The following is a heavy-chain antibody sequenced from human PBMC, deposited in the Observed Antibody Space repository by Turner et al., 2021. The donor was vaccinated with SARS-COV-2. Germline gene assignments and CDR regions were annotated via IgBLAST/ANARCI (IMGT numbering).Heavy chain of an antibody. CDR3: ARQDRITMIYAFDI. V-gene: IGHV4-39*01. CDR1: GGSISSSSYS. J-gene: IGHJ3*02. CDR2: IFSSGNT. D-gene: IGHD3-22*01. Sequence: QLQLQESGPGLVKPSETLSLTCTVPGGSISSSSYSWGWIRQPPGKGLEWIGSIFSSGNTYYNPSLKSRVIISVDTSKNQFSLKLSSVTAADTAVYYCARQDRITMIYAFDIWGQGTMVTVSS.